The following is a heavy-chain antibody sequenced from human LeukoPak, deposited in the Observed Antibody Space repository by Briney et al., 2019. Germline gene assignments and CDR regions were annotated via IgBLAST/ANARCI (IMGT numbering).Heavy chain of an antibody. CDR2: INHSGST. D-gene: IGHD3-22*01. Sequence: PSETLSLTCAVYGGSFSGNYWNWIRQSPGKGLEWIGEINHSGSTNYNPSLKSRVTISVDTSKNQFSLKLSSVTAADTAVYYCARGQGNYYYDSSGPLGYWGQGTLVTVSS. J-gene: IGHJ4*02. CDR1: GGSFSGNY. V-gene: IGHV4-34*01. CDR3: ARGQGNYYYDSSGPLGY.